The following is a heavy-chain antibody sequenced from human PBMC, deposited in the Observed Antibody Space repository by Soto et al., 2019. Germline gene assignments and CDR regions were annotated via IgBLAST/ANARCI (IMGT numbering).Heavy chain of an antibody. CDR1: GYTFTSYG. D-gene: IGHD6-13*01. V-gene: IGHV1-18*01. CDR3: ATPLGGSSNWFYFDY. J-gene: IGHJ4*02. CDR2: ISAYNGNT. Sequence: ASVKVSCKASGYTFTSYGISWVRQAPGQRLEWMGWISAYNGNTNYAQKLQGRVTMTRDTSASTAYMELSSLRSEDTAVYYCATPLGGSSNWFYFDYWAQGTLVTAPQ.